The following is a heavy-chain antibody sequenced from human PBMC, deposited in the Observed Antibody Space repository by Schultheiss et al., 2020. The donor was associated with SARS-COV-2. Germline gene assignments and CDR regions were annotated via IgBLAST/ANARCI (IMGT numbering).Heavy chain of an antibody. Sequence: SETLSLTCTVSGGSISSYYWSWIRQPPGKGLEWIGYIYYSGSTNYNPSLKSRVTISVDKSKNQFSLKLSSVTAADTAVYYCAMIVPEFHCDYWGQGTLVTVSS. V-gene: IGHV4-59*12. J-gene: IGHJ4*02. D-gene: IGHD3-10*01. CDR1: GGSISSYY. CDR3: AMIVPEFHCDY. CDR2: IYYSGST.